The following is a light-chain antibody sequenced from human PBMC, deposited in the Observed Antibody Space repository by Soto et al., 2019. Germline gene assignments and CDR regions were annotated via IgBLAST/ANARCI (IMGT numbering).Light chain of an antibody. Sequence: QSVLTQPPSASGTPGQRVTISCSGRSSNVGTNHVNWYQQLPGTAPKLLIYSDNQLPSGVPDRFSGSKSGTSASLAIRGLQSEDEAEDYCATREERLSGRVFCGGTKLTVL. CDR1: SSNVGTNH. CDR3: ATREERLSGRV. CDR2: SDN. V-gene: IGLV1-44*01. J-gene: IGLJ3*02.